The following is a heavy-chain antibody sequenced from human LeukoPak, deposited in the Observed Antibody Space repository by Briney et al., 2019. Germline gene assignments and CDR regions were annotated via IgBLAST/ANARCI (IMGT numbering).Heavy chain of an antibody. D-gene: IGHD4-23*01. CDR1: GYTFTGAY. CDR3: ARVLFNSGYDS. CDR2: INPNSGET. Sequence: HGASVKVSCKASGYTFTGAYMHWVRQAPGQGLEWVGWINPNSGETKFAPKFQGRVTMTRDTSLSTAFMDLGGLRSDDTAVYYCARVLFNSGYDSWGQGSLVTVSS. J-gene: IGHJ5*01. V-gene: IGHV1-2*02.